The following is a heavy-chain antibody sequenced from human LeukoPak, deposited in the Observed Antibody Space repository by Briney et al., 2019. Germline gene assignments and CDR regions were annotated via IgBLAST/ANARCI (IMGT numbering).Heavy chain of an antibody. CDR3: ARDQRPSCLGGICYSGDY. D-gene: IGHD2-15*01. V-gene: IGHV1-69*01. Sequence: SVKVSCKASGGTFHSYIVTWVRQAPGQGLEWMGGIVPIIGTANYAQKFQGRVTITADDSTSTAYMELRSLRSEDTGIYYSARDQRPSCLGGICYSGDYWGQGPLVTVTS. J-gene: IGHJ4*02. CDR2: IVPIIGTA. CDR1: GGTFHSYI.